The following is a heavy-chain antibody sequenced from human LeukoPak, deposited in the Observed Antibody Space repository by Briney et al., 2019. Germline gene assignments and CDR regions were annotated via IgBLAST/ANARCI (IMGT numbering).Heavy chain of an antibody. V-gene: IGHV1-8*01. J-gene: IGHJ5*02. CDR1: GYTFTSYD. Sequence: ASVKVSCKASGYTFTSYDINWVRQATGQGLEWMGWMNPNSGNTGYAQKFQGRVTMTRNTSISTAYMELRGLRSEDTAVYYCVRDGEGAAISVNYWFDPWGQGTLVTVSS. CDR3: VRDGEGAAISVNYWFDP. D-gene: IGHD2-2*02. CDR2: MNPNSGNT.